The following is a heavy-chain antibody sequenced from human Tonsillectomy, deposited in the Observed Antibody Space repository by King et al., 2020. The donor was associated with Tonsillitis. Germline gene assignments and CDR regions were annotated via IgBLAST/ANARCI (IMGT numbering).Heavy chain of an antibody. CDR1: GGTFSSYA. CDR3: ARDGADYYDSSNYSAFDI. D-gene: IGHD3-22*01. Sequence: VQLVESGAEVKKPGSSVKVSCKSSGGTFSSYAIIGVRQAPGQWLAWMGGIVPIFGSANNEQKFLGRVTITADESTSTAYMELSSLRSEDTAVYYCARDGADYYDSSNYSAFDIWGQGTMVTVSS. V-gene: IGHV1-69*01. J-gene: IGHJ3*02. CDR2: IVPIFGSA.